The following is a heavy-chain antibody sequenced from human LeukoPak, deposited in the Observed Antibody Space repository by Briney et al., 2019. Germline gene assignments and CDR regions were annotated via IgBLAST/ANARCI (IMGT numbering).Heavy chain of an antibody. Sequence: GGSLTLSCAASGFIDNRNDMHWLRQVTAKGLAWVSGIVIAGDPYYAGSVKGRFTISRDIAKNSLYLQMNSLGAGDTAVYYCARGRHSGGLKTTYFDYWGQGALVTVSS. D-gene: IGHD3-10*01. CDR2: IVIAGDP. V-gene: IGHV3-13*05. J-gene: IGHJ4*02. CDR1: GFIDNRND. CDR3: ARGRHSGGLKTTYFDY.